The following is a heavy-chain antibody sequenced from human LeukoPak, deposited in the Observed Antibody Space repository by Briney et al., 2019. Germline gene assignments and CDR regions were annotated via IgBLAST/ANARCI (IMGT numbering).Heavy chain of an antibody. V-gene: IGHV1-2*04. D-gene: IGHD6-19*01. CDR3: ARDLFAVAGTVGYGY. Sequence: ASVKVSCKASGYTFTGYYMHWVRQAPGQGLEWMGWINPNSGGTNYAQKFQGWVTMTRDTSISTAYMELSRLRSDDTAVYYCARDLFAVAGTVGYGYWGQGTLATVSS. CDR2: INPNSGGT. J-gene: IGHJ4*02. CDR1: GYTFTGYY.